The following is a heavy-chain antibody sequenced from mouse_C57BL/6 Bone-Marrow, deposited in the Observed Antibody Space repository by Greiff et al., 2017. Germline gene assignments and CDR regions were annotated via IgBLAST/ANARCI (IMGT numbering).Heavy chain of an antibody. CDR3: AREDYGSSQFAY. CDR1: GFTFSSYA. Sequence: EVQVVESGGGLVKPGGSLKLSCAASGFTFSSYAMSWVRQTPEKRLEWVATISAGGSYTYYPDNVKGRFTISRDNAKNNLYLQMSHLKSEDTAMYYCAREDYGSSQFAYWGQGTLVTVAA. CDR2: ISAGGSYT. J-gene: IGHJ3*01. D-gene: IGHD1-1*01. V-gene: IGHV5-4*01.